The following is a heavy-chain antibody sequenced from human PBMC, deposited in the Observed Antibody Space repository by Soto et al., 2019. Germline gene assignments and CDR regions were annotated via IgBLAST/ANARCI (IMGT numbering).Heavy chain of an antibody. V-gene: IGHV3-30*18. D-gene: IGHD6-19*01. CDR3: AKDRDSSGPDPLWYFDY. CDR1: GFTFSSYG. CDR2: ISYDGSNK. Sequence: QVQLVESGGGVVQPGRSLRLSCAASGFTFSSYGMHWVRQAPGKGLEWVAVISYDGSNKYYADSVKGRFTISRDNSXNXQYLQMNSLRAEDTAVYYCAKDRDSSGPDPLWYFDYWGQGTLVTVSS. J-gene: IGHJ4*02.